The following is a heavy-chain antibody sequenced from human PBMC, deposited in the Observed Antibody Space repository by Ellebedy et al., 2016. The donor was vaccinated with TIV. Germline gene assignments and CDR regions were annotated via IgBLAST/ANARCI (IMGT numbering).Heavy chain of an antibody. V-gene: IGHV1-69*13. J-gene: IGHJ2*01. Sequence: SVKVSCXASGGTFSSYAISWVRQAPGQGLEWMGGIIPIFGTANYAQKFQGRVTITADESTSTAYMELSSLRSEDTAVYYCARWSRNSSGGLPGTFWYFDLWGRGTLVTVSS. CDR1: GGTFSSYA. CDR2: IIPIFGTA. CDR3: ARWSRNSSGGLPGTFWYFDL. D-gene: IGHD6-19*01.